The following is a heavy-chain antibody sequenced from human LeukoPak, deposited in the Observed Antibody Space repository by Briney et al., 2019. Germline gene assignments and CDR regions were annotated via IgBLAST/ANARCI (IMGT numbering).Heavy chain of an antibody. CDR2: ISAYNGNT. Sequence: GASVKVSCKASGYTFTSYGISLVRLAPGQGLEWTGWISAYNGNTNYAQKLQGRVTMTTDTSTSTAYMELRSLRSDDTAVYYCASQSSSWSIDYWGQGTLVTVSS. J-gene: IGHJ4*02. D-gene: IGHD6-13*01. CDR1: GYTFTSYG. CDR3: ASQSSSWSIDY. V-gene: IGHV1-18*01.